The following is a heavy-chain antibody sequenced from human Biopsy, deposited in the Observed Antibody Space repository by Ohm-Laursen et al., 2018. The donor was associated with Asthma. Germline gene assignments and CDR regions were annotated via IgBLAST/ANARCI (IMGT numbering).Heavy chain of an antibody. Sequence: TLSLTCTVSGASISSGDYYWSWIRHHPGSGLEWIGYIDYSGTTYYNPSLKSRVSLSPDTSKNQFSLRLSSLTAADTAVYYCARGRGYCRDGNCYNYYFENWGQGTLVTVSS. CDR3: ARGRGYCRDGNCYNYYFEN. CDR2: IDYSGTT. D-gene: IGHD2-15*01. CDR1: GASISSGDYY. J-gene: IGHJ4*02. V-gene: IGHV4-31*02.